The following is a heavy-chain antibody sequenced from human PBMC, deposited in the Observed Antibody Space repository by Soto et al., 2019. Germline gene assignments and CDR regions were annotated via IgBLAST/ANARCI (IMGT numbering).Heavy chain of an antibody. D-gene: IGHD3-22*01. J-gene: IGHJ4*02. Sequence: GESLKISCKGSGYSFTSYWISWVRQMPGKGPEWMGRIDPSDSYTNYSPSFQGHVTISADKSISTAYLQWSSLKASGTAVYYCARHDYDSSGYRGLWGQGTLVTVSS. CDR2: IDPSDSYT. V-gene: IGHV5-10-1*01. CDR3: ARHDYDSSGYRGL. CDR1: GYSFTSYW.